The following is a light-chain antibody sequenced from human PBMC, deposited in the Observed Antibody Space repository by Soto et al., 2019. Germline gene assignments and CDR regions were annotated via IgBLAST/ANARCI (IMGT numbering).Light chain of an antibody. Sequence: VLAPPPATVTFIPGHRPSLSSRASETVSSYLLWYQQKPGQDPRLLIYDASERATGIPARFSGSGSETDFTLTISSLEPEDFGVYYCLHRMNWPLTFGQGTRL. J-gene: IGKJ5*01. V-gene: IGKV3-11*01. CDR3: LHRMNWPLT. CDR1: ETVSSY. CDR2: DAS.